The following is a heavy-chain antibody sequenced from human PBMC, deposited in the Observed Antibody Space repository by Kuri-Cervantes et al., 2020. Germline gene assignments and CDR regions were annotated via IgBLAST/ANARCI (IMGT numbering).Heavy chain of an antibody. D-gene: IGHD2-2*01. CDR2: ISGSGVST. J-gene: IGHJ6*03. CDR3: AKSKGSQHYMDV. V-gene: IGHV3-23*01. Sequence: GESLKISCAASGFTFRSYAMTWVRQAPGKGLEWVSGISGSGVSTYYTDSVKGRFTISRDNSKNTLYLQMNSLRAEDTAVYYCAKSKGSQHYMDVWGKGTTVTVSS. CDR1: GFTFRSYA.